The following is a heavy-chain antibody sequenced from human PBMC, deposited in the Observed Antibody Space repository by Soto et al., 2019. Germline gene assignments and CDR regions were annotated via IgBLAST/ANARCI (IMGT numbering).Heavy chain of an antibody. Sequence: GGSLRLSCAASGFTFSSYWMHWVRQAPGKGLVWVSRINSDGSSTSYADSVKGRFTISRDNAKNTLYLQMNSLRAEDTAVYYCARDRYDHFTIFGVVISSYGMDVWGQGTTVTVSS. CDR2: INSDGSST. CDR3: ARDRYDHFTIFGVVISSYGMDV. J-gene: IGHJ6*02. V-gene: IGHV3-74*01. CDR1: GFTFSSYW. D-gene: IGHD3-3*01.